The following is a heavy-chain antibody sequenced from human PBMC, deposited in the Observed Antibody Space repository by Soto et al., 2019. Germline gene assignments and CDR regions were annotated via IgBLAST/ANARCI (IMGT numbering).Heavy chain of an antibody. V-gene: IGHV1-2*04. CDR3: ARVGDSGYDIEYYFEY. J-gene: IGHJ4*02. CDR2: INPNSGGT. Sequence: ASVKVSCKASGYTFTGYYMHWVRQAPGQGLEWMGWINPNSGGTNYAQKFQGWVTMTRDTSISTAYMELSRLRSDDTAVYYCARVGDSGYDIEYYFEYWGQGTLVTVSS. CDR1: GYTFTGYY. D-gene: IGHD5-12*01.